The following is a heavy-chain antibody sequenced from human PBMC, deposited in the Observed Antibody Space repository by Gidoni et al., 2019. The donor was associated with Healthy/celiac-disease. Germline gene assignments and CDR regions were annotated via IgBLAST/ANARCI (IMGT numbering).Heavy chain of an antibody. CDR2: IGTSGDT. D-gene: IGHD6-19*01. Sequence: EVQLVESGGGLVQPGGSLRLSCAASGFTFSSYDMHWVGQATGKGLEWVSAIGTSGDTYYPGSVKGRFTISRENAKNSLYLQMNSLRAGDTAVYYCARAGKPGYSSGWYNYYYGMDVWGQGTTVTVSS. CDR1: GFTFSSYD. V-gene: IGHV3-13*01. CDR3: ARAGKPGYSSGWYNYYYGMDV. J-gene: IGHJ6*02.